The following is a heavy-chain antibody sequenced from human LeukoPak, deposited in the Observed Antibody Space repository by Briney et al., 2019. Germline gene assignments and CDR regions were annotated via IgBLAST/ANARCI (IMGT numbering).Heavy chain of an antibody. CDR3: VGGTYYGSGGRPGYFDH. J-gene: IGHJ4*02. D-gene: IGHD3-10*01. CDR2: IDNFGSI. V-gene: IGHV3-53*01. Sequence: GGSLRLSCVVSDFNINNNYMNWVRQAPGKGLEWVSVIDNFGSIYFRDSVKGQFTISRDISKSNLYLQMNTLSAEDTAVYYCVGGTYYGSGGRPGYFDHWGQGILVTVSS. CDR1: DFNINNNY.